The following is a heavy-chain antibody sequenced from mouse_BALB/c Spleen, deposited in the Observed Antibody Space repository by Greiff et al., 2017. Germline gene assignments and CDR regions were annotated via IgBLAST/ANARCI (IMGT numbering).Heavy chain of an antibody. CDR1: GYTFTSYW. J-gene: IGHJ4*01. Sequence: QVQLQQPGAELVKPGAPVKLSCKASGYTFTSYWMNWVKQRPGRGLEWIGRIDPSDSETHYNQKFKDKATLTVDKSSSTAYIQLSSLTSEDSAVYYCARGDYGNYYAMDYWGQGTSVTVSS. D-gene: IGHD2-1*01. V-gene: IGHV1-69*02. CDR3: ARGDYGNYYAMDY. CDR2: IDPSDSET.